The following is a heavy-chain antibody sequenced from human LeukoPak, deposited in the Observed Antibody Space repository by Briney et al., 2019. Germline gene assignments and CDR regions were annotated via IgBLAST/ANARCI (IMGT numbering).Heavy chain of an antibody. CDR3: ARDIGYYGSGYFDY. CDR2: IWYDGSNK. V-gene: IGHV3-33*01. J-gene: IGHJ4*02. Sequence: GSLRLSCAASGFTFSSYGMHWVRQAPGKGLEWVAVIWYDGSNKYYADSVKGRFTISRDNSKNTLYLQMNSLRAEDTAVYYCARDIGYYGSGYFDYWGQGTLVTVSS. D-gene: IGHD3-10*01. CDR1: GFTFSSYG.